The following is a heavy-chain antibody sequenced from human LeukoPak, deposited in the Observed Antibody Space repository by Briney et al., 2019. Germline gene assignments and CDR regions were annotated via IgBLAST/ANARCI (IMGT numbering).Heavy chain of an antibody. CDR1: GGSISSYY. Sequence: SETLSLTCTVSGGSISSYYWSWIRQPPGKGLEWVGYIYYSGSTNYNPSLKSRVTISVDTSKNQFSLKLSSVTAADTAVYYCARHECSSTSCSEHNEYWGQGTLVTVSS. CDR3: ARHECSSTSCSEHNEY. D-gene: IGHD2-2*01. J-gene: IGHJ4*02. V-gene: IGHV4-59*08. CDR2: IYYSGST.